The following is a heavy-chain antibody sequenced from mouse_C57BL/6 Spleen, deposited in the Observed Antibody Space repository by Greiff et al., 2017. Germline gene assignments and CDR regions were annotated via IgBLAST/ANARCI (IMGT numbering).Heavy chain of an antibody. CDR2: IYPGGGYT. J-gene: IGHJ4*01. CDR1: GYTFTNYW. D-gene: IGHD2-1*01. CDR3: ARSSDYGNSKCYAMDY. V-gene: IGHV1-63*01. Sequence: QVQLQQSGAELVRPGTSVTMSCKASGYTFTNYWIGWAKQRPGHGLEWIGDIYPGGGYTNYNEKFKGKATLTADKTPSTAYMQFSRLTTEDSAIYYGARSSDYGNSKCYAMDYWGKGTSVTVSS.